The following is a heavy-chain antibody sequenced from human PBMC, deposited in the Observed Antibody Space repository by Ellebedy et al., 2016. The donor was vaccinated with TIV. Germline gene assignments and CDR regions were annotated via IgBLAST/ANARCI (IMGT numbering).Heavy chain of an antibody. D-gene: IGHD3-10*01. CDR1: GFTFSSYW. J-gene: IGHJ4*02. CDR2: INSDGSST. Sequence: GESLKISXAASGFTFSSYWMHWVRQAPGKGLVWVSRINSDGSSTSYADSVKGRFTISRDNAKNTLYLQMNSLRAEDTAVYYCARDHGVRGVPLYYFDYWGQGTLVTVSS. CDR3: ARDHGVRGVPLYYFDY. V-gene: IGHV3-74*01.